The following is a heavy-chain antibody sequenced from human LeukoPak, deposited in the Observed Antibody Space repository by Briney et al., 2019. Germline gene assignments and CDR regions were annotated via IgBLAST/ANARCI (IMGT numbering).Heavy chain of an antibody. V-gene: IGHV3-9*01. J-gene: IGHJ4*02. CDR1: GFTFDDYA. Sequence: QSGGSLRLSCAASGFTFDDYAMHWVRQAPGKGLEWVSGISWNSGSIGYADSVKGRFTISRDNAKNSLYLQMNSLRAEDTALYYCAKDLGDSSGYYLDYWGQGTLVTVSS. CDR3: AKDLGDSSGYYLDY. CDR2: ISWNSGSI. D-gene: IGHD3-22*01.